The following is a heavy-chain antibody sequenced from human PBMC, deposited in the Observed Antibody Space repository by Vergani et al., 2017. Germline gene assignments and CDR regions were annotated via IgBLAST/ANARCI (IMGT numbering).Heavy chain of an antibody. CDR3: ARDLASGATVTTLDY. J-gene: IGHJ4*02. V-gene: IGHV3-74*01. D-gene: IGHD4-17*01. CDR1: GFTFSSYW. CDR2: INSDGSST. Sequence: EVQLVESGGGLVQPGGSLRLSCAASGFTFSSYWMHWVRQAPGKGLVWVSRINSDGSSTSYADSVKGRFTISRDNAKNTLYLQMNSLRAEDTAVYYCARDLASGATVTTLDYWGQGTLVTVSS.